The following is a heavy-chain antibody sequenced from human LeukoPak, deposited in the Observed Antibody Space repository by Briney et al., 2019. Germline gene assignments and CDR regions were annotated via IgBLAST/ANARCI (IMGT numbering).Heavy chain of an antibody. CDR3: AKSYYDFWSGAYFDY. V-gene: IGHV3-9*03. D-gene: IGHD3-3*01. CDR1: GFTFDDYA. Sequence: PGRSLRLSCAASGFTFDDYAMHWVRQAPGKGLEWVSAISWNSGSIGYADSVKGRFTISRDNAKNSLYLQMNSLRAEDMALYYCAKSYYDFWSGAYFDYWGQGTLVTVSS. CDR2: ISWNSGSI. J-gene: IGHJ4*02.